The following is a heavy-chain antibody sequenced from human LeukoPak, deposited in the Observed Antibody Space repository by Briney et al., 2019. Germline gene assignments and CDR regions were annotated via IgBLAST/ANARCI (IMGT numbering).Heavy chain of an antibody. V-gene: IGHV1-18*01. Sequence: ASVKVSCKASGYTFTSYGIGWVRQAPGQGLEWMGWISAYNGNTNYAQKLQGRVTMTTDTSTSTAYMELRSLRSDDTAVYYCARRGDSSGYRDAFDIWGQGTMVTVSS. CDR2: ISAYNGNT. D-gene: IGHD3-22*01. CDR1: GYTFTSYG. CDR3: ARRGDSSGYRDAFDI. J-gene: IGHJ3*02.